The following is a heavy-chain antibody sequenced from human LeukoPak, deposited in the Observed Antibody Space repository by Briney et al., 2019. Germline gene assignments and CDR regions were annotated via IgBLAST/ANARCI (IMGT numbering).Heavy chain of an antibody. J-gene: IGHJ4*02. CDR1: GFTFSSRDWM. V-gene: IGHV4-39*01. Sequence: PGGSLRLSCVASGFTFSSRDWMTWVRQAPGKGLEWIGSIYYSGSTYYNPSLKSRVTISVDTSKNQFSLKLSSVTAADTAVYYCARHPQGSSGSPRPYYFDYWGQGTLVTVSS. CDR2: IYYSGST. D-gene: IGHD6-19*01. CDR3: ARHPQGSSGSPRPYYFDY.